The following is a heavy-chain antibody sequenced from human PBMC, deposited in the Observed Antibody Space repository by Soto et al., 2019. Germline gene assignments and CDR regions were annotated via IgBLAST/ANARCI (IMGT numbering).Heavy chain of an antibody. V-gene: IGHV4-39*01. D-gene: IGHD3-22*01. J-gene: IGHJ4*02. CDR1: GGSISSSSSY. CDR2: IYYSGST. Sequence: SETLSHTCTLSGGSISSSSSYWGRIRQHPGKGQEWIVNIYYSGSTYYNPSLKSRITISVDTSKNQFSLKLSSVTAADTAVYYCATSHLYYYDSSGYYYVFPTSFDYWGQGTLVTVSS. CDR3: ATSHLYYYDSSGYYYVFPTSFDY.